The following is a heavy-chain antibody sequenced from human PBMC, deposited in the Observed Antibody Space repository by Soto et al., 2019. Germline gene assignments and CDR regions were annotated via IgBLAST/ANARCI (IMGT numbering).Heavy chain of an antibody. CDR1: GFTFSYYG. V-gene: IGHV3-30*18. J-gene: IGHJ4*02. Sequence: QVQVVESGGGVVQPGRSLRLSCAASGFTFSYYGMHWVRQAPGTGLEWVAVISYDGSNKHYADYVKGRFTISRDNSKNSQSQQMNSRGAEATAEYYCAKCSGGSSGWYNFDCWGQGTLVTVSS. CDR2: ISYDGSNK. CDR3: AKCSGGSSGWYNFDC. D-gene: IGHD6-19*01.